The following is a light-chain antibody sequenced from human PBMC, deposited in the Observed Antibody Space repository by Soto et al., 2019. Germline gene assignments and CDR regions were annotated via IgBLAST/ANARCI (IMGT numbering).Light chain of an antibody. V-gene: IGLV2-14*01. J-gene: IGLJ1*01. Sequence: QSALTQPASVSGSPGQSITISCTGTSSDVGGYNYVSWYQQHPGKAPKLMIYDVSNRPSGVANRFSGSKSGNTASLTISGLQAEAEDDHYCSSQTSSSTLLYVFGTGTKVTVL. CDR1: SSDVGGYNY. CDR3: SSQTSSSTLLYV. CDR2: DVS.